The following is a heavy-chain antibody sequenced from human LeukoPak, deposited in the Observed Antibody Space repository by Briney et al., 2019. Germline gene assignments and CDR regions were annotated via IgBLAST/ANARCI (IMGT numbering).Heavy chain of an antibody. Sequence: PGGSLRLSCAASGFTFSSYGMNWVRQAPGKGLEWVSYISSSSSTIYYADSVKGRFTISRDNAKNSLYLQMNSLRAEDTAVYYCARVGPDDFWSGYYIAFDIWGQGTMVTVSS. J-gene: IGHJ3*02. CDR3: ARVGPDDFWSGYYIAFDI. V-gene: IGHV3-48*01. CDR2: ISSSSSTI. D-gene: IGHD3-3*01. CDR1: GFTFSSYG.